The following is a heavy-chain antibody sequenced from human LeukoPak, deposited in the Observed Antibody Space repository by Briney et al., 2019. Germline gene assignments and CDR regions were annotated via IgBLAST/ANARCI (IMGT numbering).Heavy chain of an antibody. J-gene: IGHJ3*02. Sequence: QPGGSLRLSCAASGFTFSSYGMHWVRQAPGKGLEWVAVIWYDGSNKYYADSVKGRFTISRDNSKNTLYLQMNSLRAEDTAVYYCARDGEFYDSSGYFSPDAFDIWGQGTMVTVSS. CDR2: IWYDGSNK. CDR1: GFTFSSYG. D-gene: IGHD3-22*01. V-gene: IGHV3-33*01. CDR3: ARDGEFYDSSGYFSPDAFDI.